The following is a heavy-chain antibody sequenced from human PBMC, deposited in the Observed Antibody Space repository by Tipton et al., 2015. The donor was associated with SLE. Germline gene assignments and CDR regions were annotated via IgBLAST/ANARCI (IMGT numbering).Heavy chain of an antibody. D-gene: IGHD1-26*01. CDR3: ARESHGGRPGQMDV. CDR2: ISDDGSNK. J-gene: IGHJ6*04. V-gene: IGHV3-30*03. Sequence: SLRLSCAASGITFRSYVMHWVRQAPGKGLAWVAVISDDGSNKYYVDSVKGRFTVSRDNSKNTLHLQMNSLRAEDTAVYYCARESHGGRPGQMDVWGKGTTVTVSS. CDR1: GITFRSYV.